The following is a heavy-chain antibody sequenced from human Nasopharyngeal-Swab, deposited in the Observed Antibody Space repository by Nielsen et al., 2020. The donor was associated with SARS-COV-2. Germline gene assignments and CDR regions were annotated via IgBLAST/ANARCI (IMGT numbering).Heavy chain of an antibody. J-gene: IGHJ5*02. CDR1: GGSISGYY. CDR3: ARHAPSTYYDFWSGGHNWFDP. D-gene: IGHD3-3*01. V-gene: IGHV4-34*01. CDR2: ISHYGST. Sequence: SETLSLTCAVYGGSISGYYWSWIRQPPGKGLEWIGEISHYGSTNYNPSLKSRVTISVDTSKNQFSLKLSSVTAADTAVYFCARHAPSTYYDFWSGGHNWFDPWGQGTLVTVSS.